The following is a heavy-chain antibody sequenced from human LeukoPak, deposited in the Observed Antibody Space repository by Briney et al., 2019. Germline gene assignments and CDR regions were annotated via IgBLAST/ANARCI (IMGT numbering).Heavy chain of an antibody. Sequence: GGSLRLSCAASGFTFSSYWMHWVRQAPGKGLVWVSRINPDGSTTSYADSVKGRFTISRDSAKNTLYLQMNSLRAEDTAVYYCARVSVGXYYFDNWGQGTPVTVS. CDR1: GFTFSSYW. V-gene: IGHV3-74*01. D-gene: IGHD3-3*02. CDR3: ARVSVGXYYFDN. CDR2: INPDGSTT. J-gene: IGHJ4*02.